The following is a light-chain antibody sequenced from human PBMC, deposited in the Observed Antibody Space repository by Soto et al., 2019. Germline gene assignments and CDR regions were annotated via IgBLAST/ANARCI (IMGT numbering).Light chain of an antibody. J-gene: IGKJ5*01. V-gene: IGKV1-39*01. CDR1: QAINTY. CDR3: QQSYSTLLIT. Sequence: DIQMTQSPSFLSASVGDRVTISCRASQAINTYLNWYQQKPGKAPKLLIYGTSDLQNGVPSRFSGGGSGTDFTLTISSLQPEDFATYYCQQSYSTLLITSGQGTRLEV. CDR2: GTS.